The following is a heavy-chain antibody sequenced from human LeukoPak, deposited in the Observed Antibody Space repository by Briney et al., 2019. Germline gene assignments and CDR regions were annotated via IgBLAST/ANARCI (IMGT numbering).Heavy chain of an antibody. J-gene: IGHJ4*02. D-gene: IGHD5-12*01. CDR3: ARGEGGVATDF. CDR2: ISYDGSNK. Sequence: GGSLRLSCAASGFTFSSYGMHWVRQAPGKGLEWVAVISYDGSNKYYADSVKGRFTISRDNSKNTLYLQMNSLRAEDTAVYYCARGEGGVATDFWGQGTLVTVSS. V-gene: IGHV3-30*03. CDR1: GFTFSSYG.